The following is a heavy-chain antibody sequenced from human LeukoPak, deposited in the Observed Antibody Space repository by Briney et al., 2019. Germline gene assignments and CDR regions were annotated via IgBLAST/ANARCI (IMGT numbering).Heavy chain of an antibody. J-gene: IGHJ6*03. CDR2: INHSGST. D-gene: IGHD2-2*02. CDR3: ARGPAAIWYYYYYMDV. CDR1: GGPFSGYY. V-gene: IGHV4-34*01. Sequence: AETLSLPCAVYGGPFSGYYWIWLRHPPGKGLEGFGEINHSGSTNYNPALKSRVTISVDTSKNQFSLKLSSVTAADTAVYYCARGPAAIWYYYYYMDVWGKGTTVTVSS.